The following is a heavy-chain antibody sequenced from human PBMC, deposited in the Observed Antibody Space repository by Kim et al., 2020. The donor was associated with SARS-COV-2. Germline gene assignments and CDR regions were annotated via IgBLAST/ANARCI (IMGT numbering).Heavy chain of an antibody. CDR2: ISSSSSTI. CDR1: GFTFSSYS. CDR3: ARTPDYGDYFYYYYGMDV. D-gene: IGHD4-17*01. J-gene: IGHJ6*02. Sequence: GGSLRLSCAASGFTFSSYSMNWVRQAPGKGLEWVSYISSSSSTIYYADSVKGRFTISRDNAKNSLYLQMNSLRAEDTAVYYCARTPDYGDYFYYYYGMDVWGQGTTVTVSS. V-gene: IGHV3-48*04.